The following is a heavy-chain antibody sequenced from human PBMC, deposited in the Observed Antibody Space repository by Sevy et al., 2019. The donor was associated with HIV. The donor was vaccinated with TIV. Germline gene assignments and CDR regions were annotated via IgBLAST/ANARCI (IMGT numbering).Heavy chain of an antibody. J-gene: IGHJ4*02. CDR1: GFSLNTYW. Sequence: GGSLRLSCAASGFSLNTYWMSWVRQAPGKGLEWVANIKQDGSVTYYVDSVKGRFTISRDNARNFLFLQMISLRAEDTARYYCVRAVAADGSFWGQGTLVTVSS. V-gene: IGHV3-7*01. CDR3: VRAVAADGSF. CDR2: IKQDGSVT. D-gene: IGHD6-13*01.